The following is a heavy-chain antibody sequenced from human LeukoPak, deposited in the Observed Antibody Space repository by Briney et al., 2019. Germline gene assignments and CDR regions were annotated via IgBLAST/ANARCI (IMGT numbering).Heavy chain of an antibody. CDR1: GFTFSSYG. D-gene: IGHD6-13*01. J-gene: IGHJ4*02. CDR2: ISYDGSNK. CDR3: ARDCCLLAAAGH. Sequence: GRSLSLSCAASGFTFSSYGMHWVRQAPGKGLEWVAVISYDGSNKYYADSVKGRFTISRDNSKNTLYLQMNSLRAEDTAMYYCARDCCLLAAAGHWGQGTLVTVSS. V-gene: IGHV3-30*03.